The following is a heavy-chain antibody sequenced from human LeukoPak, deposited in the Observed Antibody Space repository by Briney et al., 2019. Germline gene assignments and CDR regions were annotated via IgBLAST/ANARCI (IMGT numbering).Heavy chain of an antibody. CDR2: ISWNSGSI. J-gene: IGHJ6*02. Sequence: PGRSLRLSCAASGFTFDNHAMHWVRQPPGKGLEWVSGISWNSGSIGYADSVKGRFTISRDNAKNSLYLQVNSLRADDTALYYCAKGLYGSDMDVWGQGTTVIVSS. CDR1: GFTFDNHA. CDR3: AKGLYGSDMDV. D-gene: IGHD3-10*01. V-gene: IGHV3-9*01.